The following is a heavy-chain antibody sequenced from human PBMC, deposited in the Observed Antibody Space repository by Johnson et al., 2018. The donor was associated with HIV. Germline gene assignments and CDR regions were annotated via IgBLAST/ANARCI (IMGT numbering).Heavy chain of an antibody. CDR2: IRYDGNSK. CDR3: ANTSPGSGSFGAFDI. CDR1: GFTFDDYG. Sequence: QVQLVESGGGVVRPGGSLRLSCAASGFTFDDYGMHWARQAPGKRLEWVAFIRYDGNSKYYADSVKGRFSVSRDNSKNTLYLQMNSLRAEDTAVYYCANTSPGSGSFGAFDIWGQGTMVTVSS. D-gene: IGHD3-10*01. V-gene: IGHV3-30*02. J-gene: IGHJ3*02.